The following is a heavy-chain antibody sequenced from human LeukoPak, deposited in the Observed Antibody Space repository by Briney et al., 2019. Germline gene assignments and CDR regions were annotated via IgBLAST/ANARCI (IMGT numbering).Heavy chain of an antibody. J-gene: IGHJ4*02. V-gene: IGHV3-23*01. CDR2: ISGSGGST. D-gene: IGHD3-22*01. Sequence: PGGSLRLSCAASGFTFSSYAMSWVRQAPGKGLEWVSAISGSGGSTYYADSVRGRFTISRDNGKNSLYLQMNSLRPEDTALYYCAKVFQTYYYDTTGYYFDNWGQGTLVTVSS. CDR3: AKVFQTYYYDTTGYYFDN. CDR1: GFTFSSYA.